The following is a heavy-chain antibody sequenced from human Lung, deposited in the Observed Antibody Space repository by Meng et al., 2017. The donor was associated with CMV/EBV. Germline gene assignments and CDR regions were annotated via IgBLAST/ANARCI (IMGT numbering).Heavy chain of an antibody. V-gene: IGHV3-64*02. J-gene: IGHJ4*02. CDR2: ISSNGSST. Sequence: GGSLRLXXAASGFTFSSYAMHWVRQAPGKGLEYVSAISSNGSSTYYADSVKGRFTISRDNSKNTLYLQMGSLRAEDMAVYYCARVRGTTPLFDYWGQGTLVTVSS. CDR3: ARVRGTTPLFDY. CDR1: GFTFSSYA. D-gene: IGHD1-7*01.